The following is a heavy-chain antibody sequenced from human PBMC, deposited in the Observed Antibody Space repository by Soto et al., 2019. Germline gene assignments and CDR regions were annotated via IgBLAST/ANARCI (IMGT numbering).Heavy chain of an antibody. Sequence: QVQLVQSGAEVRKPGSSVRVSCKAAGGTFDTYAVSWVRQAPGQGLEWMGGIIPMFGTPYYAQRFQGRITITADESTGTAYIELRSLRSEDTAVYFCARDRDFGNYFDSAYWGQGTLVTVSS. J-gene: IGHJ4*02. D-gene: IGHD1-26*01. CDR1: GGTFDTYA. V-gene: IGHV1-69*01. CDR2: IIPMFGTP. CDR3: ARDRDFGNYFDSAY.